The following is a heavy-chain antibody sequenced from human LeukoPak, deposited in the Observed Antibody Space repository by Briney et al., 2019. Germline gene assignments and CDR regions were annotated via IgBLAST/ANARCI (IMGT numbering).Heavy chain of an antibody. CDR1: GYTFTGYY. V-gene: IGHV1-2*02. D-gene: IGHD1-1*01. CDR2: INPNSGGT. J-gene: IGHJ4*02. Sequence: ASVKVSCKAFGYTFTGYYMHWVRQAPGQGLEWMGWINPNSGGTNYAQKFQGRVTMTRDTSISTAYMELSRLRSDDTAVYYCARGGEYNWNDVDFDYWGQGTLVTVSS. CDR3: ARGGEYNWNDVDFDY.